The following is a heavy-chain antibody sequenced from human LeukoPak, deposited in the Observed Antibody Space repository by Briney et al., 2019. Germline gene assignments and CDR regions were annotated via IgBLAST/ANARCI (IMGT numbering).Heavy chain of an antibody. CDR3: TTEYCGGDCYFDY. Sequence: PGGSLRLSCAASGFTFSNALMSWVRQAPGKVLELFGRIKSKTDGGTTDYAALVKGRFTISRDDSKNTLYLQMNSLKTEDTAVYYCTTEYCGGDCYFDYWRQGTLVTVSS. CDR1: GFTFSNAL. CDR2: IKSKTDGGTT. D-gene: IGHD2-21*02. J-gene: IGHJ4*02. V-gene: IGHV3-15*01.